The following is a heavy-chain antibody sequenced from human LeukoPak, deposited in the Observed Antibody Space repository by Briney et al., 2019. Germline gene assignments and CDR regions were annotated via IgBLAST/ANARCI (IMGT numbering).Heavy chain of an antibody. J-gene: IGHJ4*02. CDR2: ISASDGST. V-gene: IGHV3-23*01. CDR1: GFRFSDYY. D-gene: IGHD6-19*01. Sequence: PGGSLRLSCAASGFRFSDYYMNWVRQAPGKGLEWVSAISASDGSTYYVDSVKGRFTISRDFSKNILYLQMNSLRAEDTAVYYCAKLTSGWFEDFWGQGTLVTVSS. CDR3: AKLTSGWFEDF.